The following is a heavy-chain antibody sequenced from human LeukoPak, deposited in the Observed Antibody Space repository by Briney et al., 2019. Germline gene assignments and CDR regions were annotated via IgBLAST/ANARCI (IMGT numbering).Heavy chain of an antibody. J-gene: IGHJ4*02. D-gene: IGHD3-3*01. CDR3: ASGVNYFDY. CDR2: ISSSSSYI. V-gene: IGHV3-21*01. CDR1: GLTFSSYS. Sequence: GGSLRLSCAASGLTFSSYSMNWVRQAPGKGLEWVSSISSSSSYIYYADSVKGRFTISRDNAKKSLYLQMNSLRAEDTAVYYCASGVNYFDYWGQGTLVTVSS.